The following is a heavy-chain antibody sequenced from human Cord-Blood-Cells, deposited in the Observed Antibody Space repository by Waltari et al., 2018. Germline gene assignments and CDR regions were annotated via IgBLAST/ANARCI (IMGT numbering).Heavy chain of an antibody. CDR1: GGSISSHY. D-gene: IGHD7-27*01. CDR2: IYYSGST. J-gene: IGHJ3*02. Sequence: QVQLQVSGPGLVKPSETLSLTCTVSGGSISSHYWSWIRQPPGKGLEWIGYIYYSGSTNYTPSLKSRVTISVDTSKNQFSLKLSSVTAADTAVYYCARGFNWGWDAFDIWGQGTMVTVSS. V-gene: IGHV4-59*11. CDR3: ARGFNWGWDAFDI.